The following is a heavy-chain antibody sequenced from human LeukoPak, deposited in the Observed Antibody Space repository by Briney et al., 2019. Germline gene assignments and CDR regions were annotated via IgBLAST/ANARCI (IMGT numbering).Heavy chain of an antibody. CDR2: IYTSGST. CDR1: GCSISSYY. V-gene: IGHV4-4*07. J-gene: IGHJ3*02. D-gene: IGHD5-24*01. CDR3: ERDVEMAI. Sequence: TPSETLSLTCTVSGCSISSYYWSWIRQPAGKGLEWIGRIYTSGSTNYNPSLKSRVTISVDKSKNQFSLKLSSVTAADTAVYYCERDVEMAIWGQGTMVTVSS.